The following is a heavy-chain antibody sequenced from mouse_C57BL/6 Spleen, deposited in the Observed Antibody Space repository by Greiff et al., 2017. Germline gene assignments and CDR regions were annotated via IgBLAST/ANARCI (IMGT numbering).Heavy chain of an antibody. J-gene: IGHJ4*01. V-gene: IGHV1-82*01. CDR2: IYPGDGDP. CDR3: AREAAQATYYAMDY. Sequence: QVQLQQSGPELVKPGASVKISCKASGYAFSSSWLNWVKQRPGKGLEWIGRIYPGDGDPNDNGKFKGKATLTADKSSSTAYMHLSRLTSEDAAVYFCAREAAQATYYAMDYWGQGTSVTVSS. CDR1: GYAFSSSW. D-gene: IGHD3-2*02.